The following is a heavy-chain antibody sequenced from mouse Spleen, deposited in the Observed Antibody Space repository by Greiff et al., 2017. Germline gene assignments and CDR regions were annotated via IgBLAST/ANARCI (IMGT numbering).Heavy chain of an antibody. Sequence: VQLQQSGAELVKPGASVKISCKASGYAFSSYWMNWVKQRPGKGLEWIGQIYPGDGDTNYNGKFKGKATLTADKSSSTAYMQLSSLTSEDSAVYFCARSRDYGAWFAYWGQGTLVTVSA. D-gene: IGHD1-2*01. V-gene: IGHV1-80*01. CDR1: GYAFSSYW. CDR3: ARSRDYGAWFAY. CDR2: IYPGDGDT. J-gene: IGHJ3*01.